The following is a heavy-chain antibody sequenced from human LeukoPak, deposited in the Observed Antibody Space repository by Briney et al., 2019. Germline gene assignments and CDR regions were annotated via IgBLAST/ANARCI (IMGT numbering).Heavy chain of an antibody. CDR1: GFTFSSYG. J-gene: IGHJ4*02. CDR3: ARDGDYGGRGDY. CDR2: IRYDGSNK. D-gene: IGHD4-23*01. Sequence: PGGSLRLSCAASGFTFSSYGMHWVRQAPGKGLEWVAFIRYDGSNKYYADSVKGRFTISRDNAKNSLYLQMNSLRAEDTAVYYCARDGDYGGRGDYWGQGTLVTVSS. V-gene: IGHV3-30*02.